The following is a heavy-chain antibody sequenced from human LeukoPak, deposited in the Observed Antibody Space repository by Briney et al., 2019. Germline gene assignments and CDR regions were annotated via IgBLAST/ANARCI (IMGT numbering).Heavy chain of an antibody. CDR2: INPNSGGT. CDR3: ARGGYTYYYDSSGLHFDY. V-gene: IGHV1-2*02. CDR1: GYTFTSYG. Sequence: ASVKVSCKTSGYTFTSYGISWVRQAPGQGLEWMGWINPNSGGTNYAQKFQGRVTMTRDTSISTAYMELSRLRSDDTAVYYCARGGYTYYYDSSGLHFDYWGQGTLVTVSS. J-gene: IGHJ4*02. D-gene: IGHD3-22*01.